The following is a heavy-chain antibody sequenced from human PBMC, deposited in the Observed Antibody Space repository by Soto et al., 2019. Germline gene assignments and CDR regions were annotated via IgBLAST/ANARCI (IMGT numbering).Heavy chain of an antibody. CDR2: INHSGST. V-gene: IGHV4-34*01. CDR3: ARTSSVVVPAATWDYYYYYMDV. Sequence: SETLSLTCAVYGGSFSGYYWSWIRQPPGKGLEWIGEINHSGSTNYNPSLKSRVTISVDTSKNQFSLKLSSVTAADTAVYYCARTSSVVVPAATWDYYYYYMDVWGKGTTVTVSS. J-gene: IGHJ6*03. D-gene: IGHD2-2*01. CDR1: GGSFSGYY.